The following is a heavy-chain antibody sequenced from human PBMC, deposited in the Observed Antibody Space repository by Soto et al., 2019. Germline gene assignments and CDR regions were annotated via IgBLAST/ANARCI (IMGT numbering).Heavy chain of an antibody. CDR1: GGSISSYY. J-gene: IGHJ4*02. Sequence: PSETLSLTCTVSGGSISSYYWSWIRQPPGKGLEWIGYIYYSGSTNYNPSLKSRVTISVDTSKNQFSLKLSSVTAAGTAVYYCARHEGGYENLDFDYWGQGTLVTVSS. CDR2: IYYSGST. CDR3: ARHEGGYENLDFDY. V-gene: IGHV4-59*08. D-gene: IGHD5-12*01.